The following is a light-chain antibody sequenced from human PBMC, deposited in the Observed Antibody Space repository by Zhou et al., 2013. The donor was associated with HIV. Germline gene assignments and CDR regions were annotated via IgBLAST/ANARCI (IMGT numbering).Light chain of an antibody. J-gene: IGKJ1*01. CDR1: QGISNY. V-gene: IGKV1-9*01. CDR2: AAS. CDR3: LQHNSYPRT. Sequence: DIQLTQSASFLSASVGDTVTITCRASQGISNYLAWFQQKPGKAPKLLLYAASRLESGVPSRFSGSGSGTEFTLTISSLQPEDFATYYCLQHNSYPRTFGQGTKVEIK.